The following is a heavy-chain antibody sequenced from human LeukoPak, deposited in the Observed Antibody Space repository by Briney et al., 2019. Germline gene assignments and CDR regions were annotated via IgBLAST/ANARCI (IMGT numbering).Heavy chain of an antibody. V-gene: IGHV3-21*01. CDR2: ISSSSSYI. J-gene: IGHJ4*02. D-gene: IGHD2-2*01. CDR3: ARRYCSSTSCYVNDY. Sequence: GGSLRLSCAASGFTFRSYTMNWVRQAPGKGLEWVSSISSSSSYIYYADSVKGRFTISRDNAKNSLYLQMNSLRAEDTAMYYCARRYCSSTSCYVNDYWGQGTLVTVSS. CDR1: GFTFRSYT.